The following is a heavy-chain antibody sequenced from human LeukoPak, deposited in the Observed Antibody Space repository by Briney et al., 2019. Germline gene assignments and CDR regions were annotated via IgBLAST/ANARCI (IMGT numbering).Heavy chain of an antibody. V-gene: IGHV1-18*01. CDR1: GYTFTSYG. CDR2: ISAYNGNT. CDR3: ARDGELWFGEQYNWFDP. J-gene: IGHJ5*02. D-gene: IGHD3-10*01. Sequence: ASVKVSCKASGYTFTSYGISWVRQAPGQGLEWMGWISAYNGNTKYAQKLQGRVTMTTDTSTSTAYMELRSLRSDDTAVYYCARDGELWFGEQYNWFDPWGQGTLVTVSS.